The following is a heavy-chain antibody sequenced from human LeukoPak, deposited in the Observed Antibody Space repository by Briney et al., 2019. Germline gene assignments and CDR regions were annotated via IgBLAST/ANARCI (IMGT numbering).Heavy chain of an antibody. Sequence: GGSLRLSCATSGFTFNDHYLGWVRQAPGKGLEWVGRTKNRGNGYTTEYAASVKGRFTISRDASKNSLRLQMNSLKAEDTAIYYCVASIISPSNYWGLGTLVTVSS. CDR1: GFTFNDHY. CDR2: TKNRGNGYTT. V-gene: IGHV3-72*01. CDR3: VASIISPSNY. D-gene: IGHD3-10*01. J-gene: IGHJ4*02.